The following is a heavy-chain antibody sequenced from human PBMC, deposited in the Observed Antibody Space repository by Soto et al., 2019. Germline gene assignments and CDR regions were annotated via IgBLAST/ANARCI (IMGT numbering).Heavy chain of an antibody. CDR2: VSNSDDT. Sequence: PGGSLRLSCTASGFPFNNYAINWVRQAPGKGLEWVSTVSNSDDTNYPDASKGRCTISRDNATNPTLLQINTRIGEDTAAYYYAREDGILLPAVSDFWGQGTLVTVSS. V-gene: IGHV3-21*01. D-gene: IGHD2-15*01. J-gene: IGHJ4*02. CDR3: AREDGILLPAVSDF. CDR1: GFPFNNYA.